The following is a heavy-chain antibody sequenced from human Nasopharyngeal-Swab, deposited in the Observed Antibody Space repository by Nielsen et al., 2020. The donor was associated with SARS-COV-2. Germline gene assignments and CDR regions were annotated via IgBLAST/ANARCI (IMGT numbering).Heavy chain of an antibody. Sequence: SLKISCATSGFPFSIYAMHWFRQAPVKGLDWVAGISHDGGNENYAYSVKGRFTISRDNFKNTLFLQMDSLRVEDTAVYFCVRDRSVSYCSGGACWVFWGQGTLVAVS. D-gene: IGHD2-15*01. CDR1: GFPFSIYA. CDR2: ISHDGGNE. CDR3: VRDRSVSYCSGGACWVF. V-gene: IGHV3-30*04. J-gene: IGHJ1*01.